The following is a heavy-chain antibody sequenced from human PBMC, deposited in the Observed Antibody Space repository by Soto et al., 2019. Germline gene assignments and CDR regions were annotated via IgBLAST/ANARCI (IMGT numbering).Heavy chain of an antibody. CDR2: ISWNSGSI. V-gene: IGHV3-9*01. CDR3: AKGIAAAGTGNDY. J-gene: IGHJ4*02. D-gene: IGHD6-13*01. CDR1: GFTFDDYA. Sequence: GGSLRLSCAASGFTFDDYAMHWVRQAPGKGLEWVSGISWNSGSIGYADSVKGRFTISRDNAKNSLYLQMNSLRAEDTALYYCAKGIAAAGTGNDYWGQGTLVTVSS.